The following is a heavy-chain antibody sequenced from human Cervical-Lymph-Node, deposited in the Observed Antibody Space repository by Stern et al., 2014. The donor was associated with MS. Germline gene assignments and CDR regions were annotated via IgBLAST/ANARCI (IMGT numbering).Heavy chain of an antibody. CDR2: ISAYISNT. CDR3: ARDGSIVVPRGDDAFDI. CDR1: GYTFTSYG. J-gene: IGHJ3*02. V-gene: IGHV1-18*01. D-gene: IGHD3-22*01. Sequence: VQLVESGAEVKKPGASVKVSCKASGYTFTSYGISWVRQAPGQGLEWMGWISAYISNTNYAQNLQGRLTMTTDTSTSTAYMELRSLRSDDTAVYYCARDGSIVVPRGDDAFDIWGQGTMVTVSS.